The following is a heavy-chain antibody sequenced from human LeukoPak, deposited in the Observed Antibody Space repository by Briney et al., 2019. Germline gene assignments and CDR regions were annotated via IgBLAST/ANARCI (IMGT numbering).Heavy chain of an antibody. J-gene: IGHJ4*02. CDR1: GFTFSSYG. CDR2: MWYDGSNK. CDR3: AREVEYGDYGFDY. Sequence: GGSLRLPCAASGFTFSSYGMHWVRQAPGKGLEWVAVMWYDGSNKYYADSVKGRFTISRDNSKNTLYLQMNSLRAEDTAVYYCAREVEYGDYGFDYWGQGTLVTVSS. D-gene: IGHD4-17*01. V-gene: IGHV3-33*01.